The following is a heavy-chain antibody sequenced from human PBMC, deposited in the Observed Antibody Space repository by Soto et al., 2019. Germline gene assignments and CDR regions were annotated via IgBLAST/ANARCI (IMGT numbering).Heavy chain of an antibody. CDR2: INTNSGAT. J-gene: IGHJ5*02. CDR1: GYTFTGYF. CDR3: ARGGGTILAPLP. Sequence: QVQLMQSGAEMKKPGASVKVSCKASGYTFTGYFMHWVRQAPGQGLEWMGWINTNSGATKYPHKFQGRVTMTRDTSISTAYMELSGLTSDDTAVYFCARGGGTILAPLPWGQGTLVTVSS. D-gene: IGHD3-3*01. V-gene: IGHV1-2*02.